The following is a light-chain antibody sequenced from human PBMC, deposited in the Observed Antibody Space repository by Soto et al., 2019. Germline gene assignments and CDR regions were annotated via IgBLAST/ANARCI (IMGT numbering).Light chain of an antibody. CDR3: QQLNSYPLT. J-gene: IGKJ5*01. CDR1: QSVLYSFNNKNY. Sequence: DIVMTQSPDSLALSLGERSTINCNSSQSVLYSFNNKNYLAWYQQKPGKAPKLLIYAASTLQSGVPSRFSGSGSGTDFTLTISSLQPEDFATYFCQQLNSYPLTFGQGTRLEI. V-gene: IGKV4-1*01. CDR2: AAS.